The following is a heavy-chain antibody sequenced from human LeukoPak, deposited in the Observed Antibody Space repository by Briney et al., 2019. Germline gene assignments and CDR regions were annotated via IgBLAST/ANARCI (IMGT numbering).Heavy chain of an antibody. V-gene: IGHV4-59*01. CDR2: IYYSGST. Sequence: PSETLSLTCTVSGGSISSYYWSWIRQPPGKGLEWIGYIYYSGSTNYNPSLKSRVTISVDTSKNQFSLKLSSVTAADTAVYHCASPISQDDAFDIWGQGTMVTVSS. J-gene: IGHJ3*02. CDR1: GGSISSYY. D-gene: IGHD2-2*02. CDR3: ASPISQDDAFDI.